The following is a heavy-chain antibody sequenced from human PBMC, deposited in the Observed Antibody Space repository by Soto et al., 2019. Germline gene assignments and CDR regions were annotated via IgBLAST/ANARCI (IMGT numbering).Heavy chain of an antibody. Sequence: EVQLLESGGGLVQPGGSLRLSCAASGFTFSRYSVSWVRQAPGKGLDWVSSISGNGDTTYYADSVKGRFTISRDNSKNTLYLQVNSLRAEETAVYYCAKGASSAAFDIWGQGTMVTVSS. V-gene: IGHV3-23*01. D-gene: IGHD3-22*01. CDR3: AKGASSAAFDI. CDR2: ISGNGDTT. CDR1: GFTFSRYS. J-gene: IGHJ3*02.